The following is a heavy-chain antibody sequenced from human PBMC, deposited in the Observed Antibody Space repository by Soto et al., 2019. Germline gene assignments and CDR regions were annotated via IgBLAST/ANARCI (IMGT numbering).Heavy chain of an antibody. Sequence: QLQLQESGPGLVKPSKTLSLTCTVSGGSISSSSYYWGWIRQPPGKGLEWIGSIYYSGSTYYNPSLKCRVTISVDTSKNQFSLKLSSVTAADTAVYYCARHVRIILWFGELRSGWFDPWGQGTLVTVSS. CDR1: GGSISSSSYY. CDR2: IYYSGST. CDR3: ARHVRIILWFGELRSGWFDP. J-gene: IGHJ5*02. D-gene: IGHD3-10*01. V-gene: IGHV4-39*01.